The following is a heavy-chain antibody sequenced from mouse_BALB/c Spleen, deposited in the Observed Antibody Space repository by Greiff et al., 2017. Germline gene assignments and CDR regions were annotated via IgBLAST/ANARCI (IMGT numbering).Heavy chain of an antibody. D-gene: IGHD1-1*01. CDR2: IRNKANGYTT. CDR3: ARDTYYGSLDY. CDR1: GFTFTDYY. V-gene: IGHV7-3*02. Sequence: EVQLQESGGGLVQPGGSLRLSCATSGFTFTDYYMSWVRQPPGKALEWLGFIRNKANGYTTEYSASVKGRFTISRDNSQSILYLQMNTLRAEDSATYYCARDTYYGSLDYWGQGTTLTVSS. J-gene: IGHJ2*01.